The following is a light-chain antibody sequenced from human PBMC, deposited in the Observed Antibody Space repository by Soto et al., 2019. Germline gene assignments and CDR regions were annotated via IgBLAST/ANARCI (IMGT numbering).Light chain of an antibody. CDR1: QSLSRH. CDR2: NTS. Sequence: EIVLTQSPATLSLSPGERATLSCRASQSLSRHLAWYQQIPGQAPRLLIYNTSNRATGIPARFSGSGSGTDFPLTISRLEPEDFAVYYCQQRGDWPPTFGGGTKVEIK. V-gene: IGKV3-11*01. CDR3: QQRGDWPPT. J-gene: IGKJ4*01.